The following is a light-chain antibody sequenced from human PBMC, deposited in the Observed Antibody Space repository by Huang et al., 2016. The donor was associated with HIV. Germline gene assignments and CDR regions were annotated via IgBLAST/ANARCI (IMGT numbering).Light chain of an antibody. V-gene: IGKV4-1*01. J-gene: IGKJ1*01. CDR1: QSVLYSSNNKNY. CDR2: WAA. Sequence: DIVMTQSPDSLAVSLGERATINCKSSQSVLYSSNNKNYLAWYQQKPGQPPKLLIYWAATREAGGPDRVSGSGSGTDFTLTISSLQAEDVAVYYCQQYYSTPWTFGQGTKVEIK. CDR3: QQYYSTPWT.